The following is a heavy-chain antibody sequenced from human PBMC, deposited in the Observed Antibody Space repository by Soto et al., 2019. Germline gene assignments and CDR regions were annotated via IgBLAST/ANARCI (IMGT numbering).Heavy chain of an antibody. CDR3: ASSSNYGYYGMDV. J-gene: IGHJ6*02. CDR1: GYNLGAYC. Sequence: VESLKISWKGSGYNLGAYCIGWLRQMRGKGLHRMGIIYPGDSDTRYSPSFQGQVTISADKSISTAYLQWSSPKASATALYYCASSSNYGYYGMDVWGQGTTVTVSS. V-gene: IGHV5-51*01. CDR2: IYPGDSDT. D-gene: IGHD6-6*01.